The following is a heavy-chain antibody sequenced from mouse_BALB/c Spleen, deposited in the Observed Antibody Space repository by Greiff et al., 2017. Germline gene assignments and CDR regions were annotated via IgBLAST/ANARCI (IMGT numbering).Heavy chain of an antibody. CDR3: ASGLNWDPAWFAY. CDR1: GDSITSGY. V-gene: IGHV3-8*02. Sequence: DVKLQESGPSLVKPSQTLSLTCSVTGDSITSGYWNWIRKFPGNKLEYMGYISYSGSTYYNPSLKSRISITRDTFKNQYYLQLNSVTTEDTATYYCASGLNWDPAWFAYWGQGTLVTVSA. CDR2: ISYSGST. D-gene: IGHD4-1*01. J-gene: IGHJ3*01.